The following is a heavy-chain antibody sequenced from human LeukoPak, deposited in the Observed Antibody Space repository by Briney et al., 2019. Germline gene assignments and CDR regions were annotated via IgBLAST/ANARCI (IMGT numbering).Heavy chain of an antibody. CDR1: GGSISSSNW. D-gene: IGHD6-19*01. CDR3: ARDGEWLVPFDY. CDR2: IYHSGGT. Sequence: SETLSLTCAVSGGSISSSNWWSWVRQPPGKGLEWIGEIYHSGGTNYNPSLKSRVTISVDKSKNQFSLKLSSVTAADTAVYYCARDGEWLVPFDYWGQGTLVTVSS. J-gene: IGHJ4*02. V-gene: IGHV4-4*02.